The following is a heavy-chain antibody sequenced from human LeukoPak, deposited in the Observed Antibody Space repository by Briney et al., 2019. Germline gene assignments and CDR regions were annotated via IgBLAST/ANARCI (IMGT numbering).Heavy chain of an antibody. Sequence: GESLNISCKGSGYSFTSYLIGWVRQMPGKGLEWIGIIYPGDSDTRYSPSFQGQVTISADKSISTAYLQWSSLKASDTAMYYCARDPPPTVVTPIDWGQGTMVTVSS. CDR3: ARDPPPTVVTPID. CDR1: GYSFTSYL. CDR2: IYPGDSDT. J-gene: IGHJ3*01. V-gene: IGHV5-51*01. D-gene: IGHD4-23*01.